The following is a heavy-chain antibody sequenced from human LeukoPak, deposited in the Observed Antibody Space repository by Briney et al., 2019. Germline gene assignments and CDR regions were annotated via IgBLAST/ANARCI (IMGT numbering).Heavy chain of an antibody. D-gene: IGHD6-19*01. CDR2: ITSSGSTI. CDR1: GFTFSSYA. CDR3: ARQWQVAFDI. Sequence: GGSLRLSCAASGFTFSSYAMHWVRQAPGKGLEWVSYITSSGSTIYYADSMKGRFTISRDNAKNSLYLQMNSLRAEDTAVYYCARQWQVAFDIWGQGTMVTVSS. V-gene: IGHV3-48*04. J-gene: IGHJ3*02.